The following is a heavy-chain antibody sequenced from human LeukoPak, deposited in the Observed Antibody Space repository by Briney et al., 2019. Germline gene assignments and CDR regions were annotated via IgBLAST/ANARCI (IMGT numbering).Heavy chain of an antibody. CDR1: GFTFSSYA. CDR2: IWYDGSNK. V-gene: IGHV3-30*02. J-gene: IGHJ4*02. D-gene: IGHD3/OR15-3a*01. Sequence: PGGSLRLSCAASGFTFSSYAMSWVRQAPGKGLEWVAYIWYDGSNKYFADSVKGRFTISRENSKKTLFLQMNNVRAEDTAVYFCAKGEGYDFWTSDDPPGGNWGKGTLVTVSS. CDR3: AKGEGYDFWTSDDPPGGN.